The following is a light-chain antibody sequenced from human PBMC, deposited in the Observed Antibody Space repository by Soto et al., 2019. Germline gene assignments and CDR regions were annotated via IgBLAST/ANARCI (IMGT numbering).Light chain of an antibody. CDR3: QQTYSVPFT. V-gene: IGKV1-39*01. Sequence: DIQMTQSPSSLSASVGDRVTITCRASQSISYFLNWYQQKSGTAPKLLIYATSSLQSGVPLRFSGSESGPDFTLTITNLQAEDFATYYCQQTYSVPFTFGPRTKVDV. J-gene: IGKJ3*01. CDR1: QSISYF. CDR2: ATS.